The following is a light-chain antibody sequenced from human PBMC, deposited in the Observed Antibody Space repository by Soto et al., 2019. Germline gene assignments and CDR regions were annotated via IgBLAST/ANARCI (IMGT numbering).Light chain of an antibody. CDR3: QQYASSPWT. CDR2: GAS. Sequence: ESVLTQSPDTLSLSPGERATLSCRASKSVRRSYLAWYQQKPGQAPRLLNYGASSRATGIPDRFSGSGSGTDFTLTISSLEPEDFALYYCQQYASSPWTFGQGTKVEI. V-gene: IGKV3-20*01. CDR1: KSVRRSY. J-gene: IGKJ1*01.